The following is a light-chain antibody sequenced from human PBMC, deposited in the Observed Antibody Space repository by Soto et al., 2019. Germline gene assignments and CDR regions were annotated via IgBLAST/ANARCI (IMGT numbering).Light chain of an antibody. CDR3: QQRSNWLFN. V-gene: IGKV3-11*01. J-gene: IGKJ5*01. Sequence: EIVLTQSPATLSLSPGEIATLSCRASQSVSSYLAWYQQKPGQAPRLLIYDASNRATGIPARFSGSGSGTDFTLTISSLEPEDFAVYYCQQRSNWLFNFGQGTRLEIK. CDR2: DAS. CDR1: QSVSSY.